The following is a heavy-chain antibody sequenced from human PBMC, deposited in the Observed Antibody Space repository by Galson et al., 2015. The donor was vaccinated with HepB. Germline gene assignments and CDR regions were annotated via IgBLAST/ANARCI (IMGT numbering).Heavy chain of an antibody. Sequence: SVKVSCKASGGTFSSYAISWVRQAPGQGLEWMGGIIPIFGTANYAQKFQGRVTITADKSTSTAYMELSSLRSEDTVVYYCARTVYDPYYYYGMDVWGQGTTVTVSS. CDR3: ARTVYDPYYYYGMDV. V-gene: IGHV1-69*06. CDR1: GGTFSSYA. J-gene: IGHJ6*02. D-gene: IGHD2-8*01. CDR2: IIPIFGTA.